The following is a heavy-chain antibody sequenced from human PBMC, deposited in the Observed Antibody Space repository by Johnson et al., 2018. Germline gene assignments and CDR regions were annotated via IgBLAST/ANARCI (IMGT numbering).Heavy chain of an antibody. V-gene: IGHV3-9*01. CDR1: GFTFDVYA. D-gene: IGHD6-13*01. CDR3: AKVAAAGIYYYMDV. J-gene: IGHJ6*03. Sequence: VQLVQSGGGLVQPGRSLRLSCAASGFTFDVYAMHWVRQAPGKGLEWVSGISWNSGTIGYADSVKGRFTISRDNAKNSLYLQMNSLRAEDTALYYCAKVAAAGIYYYMDVWGKGTTVTVSS. CDR2: ISWNSGTI.